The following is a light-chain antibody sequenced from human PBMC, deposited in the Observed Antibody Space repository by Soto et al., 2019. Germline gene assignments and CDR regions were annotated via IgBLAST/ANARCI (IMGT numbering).Light chain of an antibody. CDR2: GAS. J-gene: IGKJ1*01. Sequence: EIVMTQSPATLSVSPGERATLSCRASQSVSSNLAWYQQKPGQATRLLIYGASTRATGIPARFSGSGSGTEFTLTISSLEPEDFAVYYCQQRDNWPPTWTFGQGTKVDIK. CDR3: QQRDNWPPTWT. CDR1: QSVSSN. V-gene: IGKV3-15*01.